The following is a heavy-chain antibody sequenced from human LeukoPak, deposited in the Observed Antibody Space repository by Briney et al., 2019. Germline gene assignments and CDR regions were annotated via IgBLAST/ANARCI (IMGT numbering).Heavy chain of an antibody. J-gene: IGHJ4*02. V-gene: IGHV1-8*01. CDR3: ARGSYGSSPLDY. CDR1: GYTFTSYD. D-gene: IGHD6-6*01. CDR2: MNPNSGNT. Sequence: ASVKVSRKASGYTFTSYDINWVRQATGQGLEWMGWMNPNSGNTGYAQKFQGRVTMTRNTSISTAYMELSSLRSEDTAVYYCARGSYGSSPLDYWGQGTLVTVSS.